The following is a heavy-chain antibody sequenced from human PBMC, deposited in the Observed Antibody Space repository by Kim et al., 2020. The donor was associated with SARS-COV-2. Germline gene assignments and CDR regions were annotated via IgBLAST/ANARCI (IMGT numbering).Heavy chain of an antibody. Sequence: LSLTCAASGFTFSSYGMHWVRQAPGKGLEWVAVISYDGSNKYYADSVKGRFTISRDNSKNTLYLQMNSLRAEDTAVYYCAKGGVGARGDYYYGMDVWGQGTTVTVSS. V-gene: IGHV3-30*18. CDR2: ISYDGSNK. CDR3: AKGGVGARGDYYYGMDV. J-gene: IGHJ6*02. D-gene: IGHD1-26*01. CDR1: GFTFSSYG.